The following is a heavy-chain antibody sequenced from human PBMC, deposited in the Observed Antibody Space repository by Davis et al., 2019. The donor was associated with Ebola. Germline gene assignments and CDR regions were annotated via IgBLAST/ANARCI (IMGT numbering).Heavy chain of an antibody. CDR1: GFTFSSYA. CDR3: ARGYYDSSGYYDY. J-gene: IGHJ4*02. CDR2: ISSSSSYT. Sequence: GESLKISCAASGFTFSSYAMSWIRQAPGKGLEWVSYISSSSSYTNYADSVKGQFTISRDNAKNSLYLQMNSLRAEDTAVYYCARGYYDSSGYYDYWGQGTLVTVSS. D-gene: IGHD3-22*01. V-gene: IGHV3-11*06.